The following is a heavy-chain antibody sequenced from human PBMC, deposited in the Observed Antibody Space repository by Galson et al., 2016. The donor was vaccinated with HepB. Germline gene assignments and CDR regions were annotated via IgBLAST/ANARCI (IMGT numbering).Heavy chain of an antibody. CDR2: IKEDGSQK. CDR3: ARAGGVANGYALDI. J-gene: IGHJ3*02. V-gene: IGHV3-7*04. Sequence: CAVSGFTFNSHWITWIRQAPGQGLEWVAKIKEDGSQKYYVDSVQGRFTISRDNAKNSLYLQMNSLRAEDTAVYYCARAGGVANGYALDIWGQGTMVSVSS. CDR1: GFTFNSHW. D-gene: IGHD1-26*01.